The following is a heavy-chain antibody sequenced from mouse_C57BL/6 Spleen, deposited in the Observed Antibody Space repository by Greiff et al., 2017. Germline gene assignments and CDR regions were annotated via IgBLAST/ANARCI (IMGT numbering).Heavy chain of an antibody. CDR3: AAGETGSFAY. J-gene: IGHJ3*01. V-gene: IGHV1-61*01. Sequence: QVQLQQPGAELVRPGSSVKLSCKASGYTFTSYWMDWVKQRPGQGLEWIGNIYPSDSETHYNQKFKDKATLTVAKSSSTAYMQLSSLTSEDSAVYYCAAGETGSFAYWGQGTLVTVSA. CDR1: GYTFTSYW. D-gene: IGHD4-1*01. CDR2: IYPSDSET.